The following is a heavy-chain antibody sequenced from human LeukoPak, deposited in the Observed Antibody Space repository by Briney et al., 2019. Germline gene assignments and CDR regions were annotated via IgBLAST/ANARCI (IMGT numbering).Heavy chain of an antibody. J-gene: IGHJ6*02. V-gene: IGHV3-13*01. CDR2: IGPGGET. CDR3: TRGHCSSNRCPTGDYYNYGLDV. CDR1: GFTFNSYD. D-gene: IGHD2-2*01. Sequence: GGSLRLSCAASGFTFNSYDMHWVRQSIGGGLEWVSGIGPGGETHYPDSVKGRFTISREDAKNSLYLQMNSLRAADTAVYYCTRGHCSSNRCPTGDYYNYGLDVWGQGTTATVSS.